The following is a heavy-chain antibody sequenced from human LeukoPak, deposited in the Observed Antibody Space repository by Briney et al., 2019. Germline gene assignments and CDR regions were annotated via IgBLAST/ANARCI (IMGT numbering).Heavy chain of an antibody. V-gene: IGHV4-39*07. CDR1: GASVSGSPYY. CDR2: IYSSGST. CDR3: ARRASSGLPYYFDY. Sequence: PSETLSLTCTVSGASVSGSPYYWGWIRQPPGKGLEWIGSIYSSGSTYYNASLQSRVTISIETSKNQISLRLNSVTAADAAVYYCARRASSGLPYYFDYWGQGTLVTVSS. J-gene: IGHJ4*02. D-gene: IGHD6-19*01.